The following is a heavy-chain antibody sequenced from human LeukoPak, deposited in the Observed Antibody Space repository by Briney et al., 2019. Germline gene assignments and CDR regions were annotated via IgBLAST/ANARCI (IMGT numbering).Heavy chain of an antibody. Sequence: ASVKVSCKASGGTFSSYAISWVRQAPGQGLEWMGWISAYNGNTNYAQKLQGRVTMTTDTSTSTAYMELRSLRSDDTAVYYCARDDWELPSKTSYWGQGTLVTVSS. J-gene: IGHJ4*02. D-gene: IGHD1-26*01. CDR2: ISAYNGNT. V-gene: IGHV1-18*01. CDR3: ARDDWELPSKTSY. CDR1: GGTFSSYA.